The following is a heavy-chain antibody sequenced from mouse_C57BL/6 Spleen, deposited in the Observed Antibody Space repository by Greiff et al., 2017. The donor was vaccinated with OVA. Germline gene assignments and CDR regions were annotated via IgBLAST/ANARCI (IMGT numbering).Heavy chain of an antibody. V-gene: IGHV1-76*01. D-gene: IGHD2-1*01. CDR3: ARSNGNSFAY. Sequence: VQLQESGAELVRPGASVKLSCKASGYTFTDYYINWVKQRPGQGLEWIARIYPGSGNTYYNEKFKGKATLTAEKSSSTAYMQLSSLISEDSAVYFCARSNGNSFAYWGQGTLVTVSA. CDR1: GYTFTDYY. CDR2: IYPGSGNT. J-gene: IGHJ3*01.